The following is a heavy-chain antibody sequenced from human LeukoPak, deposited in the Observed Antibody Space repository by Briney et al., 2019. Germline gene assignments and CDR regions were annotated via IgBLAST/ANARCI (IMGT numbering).Heavy chain of an antibody. J-gene: IGHJ5*02. CDR3: ARAPLYGGHADWFDP. CDR1: GGSISSYY. D-gene: IGHD4-17*01. V-gene: IGHV4-59*06. CDR2: IYYSGST. Sequence: SETLSLTCTVSGGSISSYYWSWIRQHPGKGLEWIGYIYYSGSTFYNPSLKSRVTILVDTSKNQFSLRLSSVTAADTAVYYCARAPLYGGHADWFDPWGQGTLVTVSS.